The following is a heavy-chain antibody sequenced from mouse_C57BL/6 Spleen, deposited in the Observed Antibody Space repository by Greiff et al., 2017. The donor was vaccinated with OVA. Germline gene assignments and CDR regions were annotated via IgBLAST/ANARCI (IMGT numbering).Heavy chain of an antibody. J-gene: IGHJ4*01. CDR2: ISSGSSTI. Sequence: EVQLVESGGGLVKPGGSLKLSCAASGFTFSDYGMHWVRQAPEKGLEWVAYISSGSSTIYYADTVKGRFTISRDNAKNTLFLQMTSLRSEDTAMYYCARDSITTVVATGAMDYWGQGTSVTVSS. CDR1: GFTFSDYG. D-gene: IGHD1-1*01. CDR3: ARDSITTVVATGAMDY. V-gene: IGHV5-17*01.